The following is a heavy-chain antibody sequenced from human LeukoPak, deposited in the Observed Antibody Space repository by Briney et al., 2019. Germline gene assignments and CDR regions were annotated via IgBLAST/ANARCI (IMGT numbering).Heavy chain of an antibody. CDR1: GFTFSSYG. J-gene: IGHJ6*03. Sequence: PGGSLRLSCAASGFTFSSYGMHWVRQAPGKGLEWVAFIRYDGSNKYYADSVKGRFTISRDNSKNTLYLQMNSLRAEDTAVYYWAKTRQNIVLMVYAIPYYYYMDVWGKGTTVTVSS. CDR2: IRYDGSNK. CDR3: AKTRQNIVLMVYAIPYYYYMDV. V-gene: IGHV3-30*02. D-gene: IGHD2-8*01.